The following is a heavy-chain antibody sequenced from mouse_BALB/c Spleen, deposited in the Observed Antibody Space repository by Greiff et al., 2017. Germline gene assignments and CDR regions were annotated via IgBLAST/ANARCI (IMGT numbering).Heavy chain of an antibody. J-gene: IGHJ4*01. CDR1: GFTFSSYG. Sequence: EVQGVESGGDLVKPGGSLKLSCAASGFTFSSYGMSWVRQTPDKRLEWVATISSGGSYTYYPDSVKGRFTISRDNAKNTLYLQMSSLKSEDTAMYYCARREGGDAMDYWGQGTSVTVSS. CDR2: ISSGGSYT. V-gene: IGHV5-6*01. CDR3: ARREGGDAMDY.